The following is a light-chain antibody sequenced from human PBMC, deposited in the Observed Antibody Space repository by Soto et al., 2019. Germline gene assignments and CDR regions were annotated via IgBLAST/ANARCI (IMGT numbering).Light chain of an antibody. V-gene: IGLV2-23*01. CDR2: EGS. CDR1: SSDVGSYNL. CDR3: CSYAGSKV. J-gene: IGLJ1*01. Sequence: QSALTQPASVSGSPGQSITISCTGTSSDVGSYNLVSWYQQHPGKAPKLMIYEGSKRPSGVSNRFSGSKSGNTASLTISGLRAEDEADYYCCSYAGSKVFGTGTKLTVL.